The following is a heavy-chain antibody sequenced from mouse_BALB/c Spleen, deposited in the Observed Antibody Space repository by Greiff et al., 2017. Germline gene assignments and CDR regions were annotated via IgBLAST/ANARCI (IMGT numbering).Heavy chain of an antibody. V-gene: IGHV5-4*02. CDR2: ISDGGSYT. D-gene: IGHD4-1*01. Sequence: EVKLVESGGGLVKPGGSLKLSCAASGFTFSDYYMYWVRQTPEKRLEWVATISDGGSYTYYPDSVKGRFTISRDNAKNNLHLQMSSLKSEDTAMYYCARAGTPYYYAMDYWGQGTSVTVSS. CDR3: ARAGTPYYYAMDY. CDR1: GFTFSDYY. J-gene: IGHJ4*01.